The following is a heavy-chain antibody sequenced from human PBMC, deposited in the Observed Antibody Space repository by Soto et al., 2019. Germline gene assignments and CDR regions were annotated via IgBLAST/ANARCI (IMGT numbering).Heavy chain of an antibody. Sequence: SETLSLTCAVYGGSFSGYYWSWIRQPPGKGLEWIGEINHSGSTNYNPSLKSRVTISVDTSKNQFSLKLSSVTAADTAVYYCARGYCSTTSCYVGFYYMDVWGKGTAVTVSS. V-gene: IGHV4-34*01. D-gene: IGHD2-2*01. CDR2: INHSGST. J-gene: IGHJ6*03. CDR1: GGSFSGYY. CDR3: ARGYCSTTSCYVGFYYMDV.